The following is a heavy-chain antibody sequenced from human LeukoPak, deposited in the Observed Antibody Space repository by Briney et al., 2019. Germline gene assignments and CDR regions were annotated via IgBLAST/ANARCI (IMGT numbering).Heavy chain of an antibody. CDR1: GFTFSSYW. Sequence: QSGGSLRLSCAASGFTFSSYWMSWVRQAPGKGLEWVANINQDESQKYFVDSVKGRFTISRVNAKNSVYLQMNSLRAEDTAVYYCARQPFDFWGQGTLVTVSS. CDR2: INQDESQK. CDR3: ARQPFDF. V-gene: IGHV3-7*01. J-gene: IGHJ4*02.